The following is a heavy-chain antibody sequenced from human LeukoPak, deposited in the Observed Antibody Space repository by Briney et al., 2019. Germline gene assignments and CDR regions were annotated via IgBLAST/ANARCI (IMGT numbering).Heavy chain of an antibody. CDR1: GGTFSSYA. D-gene: IGHD4-17*01. V-gene: IGHV1-69*06. CDR2: IIPIFGTA. J-gene: IGHJ3*02. CDR3: ARHRRLWYGDYVGSAFDI. Sequence: PRASVKVSCKAPGGTFSSYAISWVRQAPGQGLEWMGGIIPIFGTANYAQKFQGRVTITADKSTSTAYMELSSLRSEDTAVYYCARHRRLWYGDYVGSAFDIWGQGTMVTVSS.